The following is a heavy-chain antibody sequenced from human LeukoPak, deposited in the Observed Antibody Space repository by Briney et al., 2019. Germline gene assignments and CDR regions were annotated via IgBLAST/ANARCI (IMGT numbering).Heavy chain of an antibody. CDR3: LRVDTNYYYYGMDV. D-gene: IGHD3-3*01. CDR1: GFTFTDYY. Sequence: ASVKVSCKASGFTFTDYYMHWVRQAPGQGLEWMGWINSNSGGTNYAQKFQGRVTMTGDTSISTAYMELSRLRSDDTAVYYCLRVDTNYYYYGMDVWGQGTTVTVSS. V-gene: IGHV1-2*02. CDR2: INSNSGGT. J-gene: IGHJ6*02.